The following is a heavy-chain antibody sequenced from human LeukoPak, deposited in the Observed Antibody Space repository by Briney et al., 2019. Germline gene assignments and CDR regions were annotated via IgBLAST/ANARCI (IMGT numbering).Heavy chain of an antibody. V-gene: IGHV3-7*01. Sequence: GGSLRLSCAASGFTFSSYWMSWVRQAPGKGLEWVANIKQDGSEKYYVDSVKGRFTISRDNAKNSLYLQMNSLRAEDTAVYYCARGPTYYYGPYYYYYMDVWGKGTTATVSS. CDR2: IKQDGSEK. D-gene: IGHD3-10*01. CDR3: ARGPTYYYGPYYYYYMDV. CDR1: GFTFSSYW. J-gene: IGHJ6*03.